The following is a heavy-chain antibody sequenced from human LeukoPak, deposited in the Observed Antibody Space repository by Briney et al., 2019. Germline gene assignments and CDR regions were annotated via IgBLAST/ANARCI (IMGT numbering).Heavy chain of an antibody. CDR1: GFTFSSYA. Sequence: PGGSLRLSCAASGFTFSSYAMHWVRQAPGKGLEWVAVISYDGSNKYYADSVKGRFTISRDNSKNTLYLQMNSLRAEDTAVYYCASDSSGYYYTLHYWGQGTLVTVSS. V-gene: IGHV3-30-3*01. CDR3: ASDSSGYYYTLHY. CDR2: ISYDGSNK. J-gene: IGHJ4*02. D-gene: IGHD3-22*01.